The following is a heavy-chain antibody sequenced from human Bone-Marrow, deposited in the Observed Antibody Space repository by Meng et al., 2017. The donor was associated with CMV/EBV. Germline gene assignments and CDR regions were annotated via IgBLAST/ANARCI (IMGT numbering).Heavy chain of an antibody. V-gene: IGHV3-33*06. CDR1: GFTFSSYG. CDR3: AKVGGAGRRYYYYGMDV. J-gene: IGHJ6*02. D-gene: IGHD3-10*01. Sequence: GESLKISCAASGFTFSSYGMHWVRQAPGKGLEWVAVIWYDGSNKYYADSVKGRFTISRDNSKNTLYLQMNSLRAEDTAVHYCAKVGGAGRRYYYYGMDVWGQGTTVTVSS. CDR2: IWYDGSNK.